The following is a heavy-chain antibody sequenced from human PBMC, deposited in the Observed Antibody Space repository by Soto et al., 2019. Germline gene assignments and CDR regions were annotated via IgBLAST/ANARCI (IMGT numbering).Heavy chain of an antibody. V-gene: IGHV2-5*02. J-gene: IGHJ3*02. CDR3: AHLCYGIYVFDM. D-gene: IGHD5-18*01. CDR1: GFSLNTRGEG. CDR2: IFRDDDK. Sequence: QITLKESGPTLVKPTQTLTLTCTFSGFSLNTRGEGVGWIRQPPGKAPEWLALIFRDDDKRYRPSLKTRLTIIEDTSKSHVVLIMTNMDPMDTATYYCAHLCYGIYVFDMWGQGTMVTVSA.